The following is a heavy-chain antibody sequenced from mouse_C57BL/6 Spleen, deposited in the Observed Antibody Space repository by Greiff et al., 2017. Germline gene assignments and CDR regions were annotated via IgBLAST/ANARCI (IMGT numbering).Heavy chain of an antibody. J-gene: IGHJ1*03. CDR3: ARLDGYSYWYFDV. CDR2: ISNGGGST. CDR1: GFTFSDYY. V-gene: IGHV5-12*01. Sequence: EVHLVESGGGLVQPGGSLKLSCAASGFTFSDYYMYWVRQTPEKRLEWVAYISNGGGSTYYPDTVKGRFTISRDNAKNTLYLQMSRLKSEDTAMYYCARLDGYSYWYFDVWGTGTTVTVSS. D-gene: IGHD2-3*01.